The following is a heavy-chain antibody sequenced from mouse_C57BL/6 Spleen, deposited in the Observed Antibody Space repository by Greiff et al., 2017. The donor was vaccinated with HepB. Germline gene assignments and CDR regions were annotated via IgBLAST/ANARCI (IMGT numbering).Heavy chain of an antibody. J-gene: IGHJ2*01. CDR3: ARGGDYDPYFDY. CDR2: IDPSDSYT. V-gene: IGHV1-69*01. CDR1: GYTFTSYW. Sequence: QVQLKQPGAELVMPGASVKLSCKASGYTFTSYWMHWVKQRPGQGLEWIGEIDPSDSYTNYNQKFKGKSTLTVDKSSSTAYMQLSSLTSEDSAVYYCARGGDYDPYFDYWGQGTTLTVSS. D-gene: IGHD2-4*01.